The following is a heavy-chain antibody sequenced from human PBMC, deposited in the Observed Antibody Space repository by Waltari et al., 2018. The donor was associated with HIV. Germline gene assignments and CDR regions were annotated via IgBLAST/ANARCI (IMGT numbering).Heavy chain of an antibody. CDR1: GGSVSSGRSS. CDR2: IYYRGSP. V-gene: IGHV4-61*01. Sequence: QVQLQESGPGLLKPSETLSLTCTVSGGSVSSGRSSWPWIRQSPGKGLEWIGYIYYRGSPKYNPSLKSRVTISVDSSKNQFSLRLNSLTAADTAVYYCARYPLAAAGDSYYFMDVWGKGTTVTVSS. CDR3: ARYPLAAAGDSYYFMDV. J-gene: IGHJ6*03. D-gene: IGHD6-13*01.